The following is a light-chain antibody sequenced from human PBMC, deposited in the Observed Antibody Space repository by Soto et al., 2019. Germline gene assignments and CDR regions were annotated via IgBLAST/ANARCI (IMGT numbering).Light chain of an antibody. CDR3: QSYDSSLSGSNV. V-gene: IGLV1-40*01. Sequence: QSVLTQPPSVSGAPRQRVTISCTWSSSNIGAGYDVHWYQQLPGTAPKLLIYGNSNRPSGVPDRFSGSKSGTSASLAITGLQAEDEADYYCQSYDSSLSGSNVFGTGTKVTVL. CDR1: SSNIGAGYD. CDR2: GNS. J-gene: IGLJ1*01.